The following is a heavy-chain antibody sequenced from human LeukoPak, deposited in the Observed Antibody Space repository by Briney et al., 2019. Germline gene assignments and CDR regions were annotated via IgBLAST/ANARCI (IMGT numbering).Heavy chain of an antibody. CDR3: ARHVKRWLQFTSYYYMDV. Sequence: SGTLSLTCAVSGGSISSSNWWSWVRQPPGQGLEWIGEIYHSGSANYNPSLKSRVTISVDKSKNQFSLKLSSVTAADTAVYYCARHVKRWLQFTSYYYMDVWGKGTTVTISS. CDR2: IYHSGSA. D-gene: IGHD5-24*01. CDR1: GGSISSSNW. J-gene: IGHJ6*03. V-gene: IGHV4-4*02.